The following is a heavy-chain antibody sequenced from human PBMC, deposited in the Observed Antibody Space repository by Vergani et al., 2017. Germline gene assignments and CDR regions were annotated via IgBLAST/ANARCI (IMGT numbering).Heavy chain of an antibody. CDR1: GGTFNIYS. CDR3: ASPRTAENXPKPLYYFYGLDF. D-gene: IGHD7-27*01. CDR2: ITPFFPTV. J-gene: IGHJ6*02. Sequence: QVHLVQSGAEVKKPGSSVKVSCKASGGTFNIYSVSWVRQAPGQGLEWMGGITPFFPTVHFAQKFQGRVTITADKSATTVYMELTNLKSEDTAVYYCASPRTAENXPKPLYYFYGLDFWGQGTTVTVSS. V-gene: IGHV1-69*14.